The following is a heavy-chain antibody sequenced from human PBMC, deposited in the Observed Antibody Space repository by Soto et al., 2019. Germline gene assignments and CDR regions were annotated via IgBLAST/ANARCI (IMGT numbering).Heavy chain of an antibody. CDR2: INPGDSDT. D-gene: IGHD6-6*01. CDR3: TRSIAAHYGMAV. J-gene: IGHJ6*02. CDR1: GYSFANNW. Sequence: GESLKISCQASGYSFANNWIGWVRQMPGKGLEWMGIINPGDSDTRYSPSFQGQVTILADKSITTAYLQWSGLKASDTAIYYCTRSIAAHYGMAVWGQGTTVTASS. V-gene: IGHV5-51*01.